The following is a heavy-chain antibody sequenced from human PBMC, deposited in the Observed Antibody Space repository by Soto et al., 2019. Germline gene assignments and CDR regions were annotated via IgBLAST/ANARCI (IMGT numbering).Heavy chain of an antibody. CDR3: AGDRDSSDSSGPLCYSDL. J-gene: IGHJ2*01. D-gene: IGHD3-22*01. CDR2: IYYSGST. Sequence: PSETLSLTCTVSGGSISSGDYYWSWIRQPPGKGLEWIGYIYYSGSTYYNPSLKSRVTISVDTSKNQFSLKLSTVTAADTAVYYCAGDRDSSDSSGPLCYSDLWGRGTLVTVSS. CDR1: GGSISSGDYY. V-gene: IGHV4-30-4*01.